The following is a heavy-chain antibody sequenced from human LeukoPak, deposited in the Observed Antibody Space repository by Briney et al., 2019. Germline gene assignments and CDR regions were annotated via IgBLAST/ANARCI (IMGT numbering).Heavy chain of an antibody. CDR2: ISGSGRPI. J-gene: IGHJ4*02. CDR1: EFSFSSYS. Sequence: GGSLRLSCAASEFSFSSYSFNWVRQAPGKGLEWLSYISGSGRPIYYADSVKGRFTISRDNAKNSLYLQMNSLRAEDTALYHCARVVYDILTGRNTEFDYWGQGTLVTVSS. CDR3: ARVVYDILTGRNTEFDY. D-gene: IGHD3-9*01. V-gene: IGHV3-48*01.